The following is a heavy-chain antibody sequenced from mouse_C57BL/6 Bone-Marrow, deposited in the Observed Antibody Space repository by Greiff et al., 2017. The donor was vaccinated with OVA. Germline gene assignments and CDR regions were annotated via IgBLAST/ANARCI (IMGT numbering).Heavy chain of an antibody. V-gene: IGHV1-11*01. Sequence: QVQLKQSGAELASPGASVSLSCKASGYTFTDHIWNWVKKRPGQGLEWIGRIYSVSGDTNYNQKFMGKAIFAVDRSSNKVYMVLNSMTSEDPAVCYCGRDYCDSSSWFAYWGQGTMVTVSA. J-gene: IGHJ3*01. D-gene: IGHD1-1*01. CDR3: GRDYCDSSSWFAY. CDR2: IYSVSGDT. CDR1: GYTFTDHI.